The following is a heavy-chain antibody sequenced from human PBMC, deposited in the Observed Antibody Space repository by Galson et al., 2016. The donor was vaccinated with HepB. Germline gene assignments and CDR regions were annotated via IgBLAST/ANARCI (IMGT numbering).Heavy chain of an antibody. CDR3: RQRDRSDY. J-gene: IGHJ4*02. CDR1: GFTFIFYG. D-gene: IGHD5-24*01. Sequence: SLRLSCAASGFTFIFYGMRWVRQAPGKGLEWVTLISYYGSKKFDADSLRGRLTISRDNSKNTLFLQMDSLRAADTARTPRRQRDRSDYWGPGNPGHRLL. CDR2: ISYYGSKK. V-gene: IGHV3-30*03.